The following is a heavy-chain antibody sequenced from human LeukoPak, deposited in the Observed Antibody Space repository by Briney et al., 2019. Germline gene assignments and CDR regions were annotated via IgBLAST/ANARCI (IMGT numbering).Heavy chain of an antibody. CDR1: GFTFSSYW. CDR3: ARGTALQDY. V-gene: IGHV3-74*01. Sequence: QAGGSLRLSCAASGFTFSSYWMPWVRQTPGKGLVWVSDINSDGRATNYADSVKGRFTISRDNAQNTLYLQMNSLRAEDTAVYYCARGTALQDYWGQGTLVTVSS. D-gene: IGHD2/OR15-2a*01. J-gene: IGHJ4*02. CDR2: INSDGRAT.